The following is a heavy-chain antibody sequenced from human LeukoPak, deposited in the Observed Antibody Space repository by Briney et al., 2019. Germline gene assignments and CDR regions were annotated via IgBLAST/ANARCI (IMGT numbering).Heavy chain of an antibody. CDR2: ISYDGSNK. V-gene: IGHV3-30*04. CDR1: GFTFSSYA. J-gene: IGHJ5*02. D-gene: IGHD6-19*01. CDR3: ARDSHSGYSSGWYPMGNWFDP. Sequence: GGSLRLSCAASGFTFSSYAMHWVRQAPGKGLEWVAVISYDGSNKYYADSVKGRFTISRDNSKNTLYLQMNSLRAEDTAVYYCARDSHSGYSSGWYPMGNWFDPWGQGTLVTVSS.